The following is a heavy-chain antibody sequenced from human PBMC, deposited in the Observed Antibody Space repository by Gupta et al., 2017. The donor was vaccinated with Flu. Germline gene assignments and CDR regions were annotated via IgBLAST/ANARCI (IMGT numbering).Heavy chain of an antibody. J-gene: IGHJ4*02. CDR2: IYYSGST. V-gene: IGHV4-59*01. Sequence: QVHLQASGPGLEKPSETLSLTCTVPGGSISSYYWLWIRQPPGKGLEWIGYIYYSGSTNYNPSLKSRVTISVDTSKNQFSLKLSSVTAADTAVYYCARDSSSPEGGFDYWGQGTLVTVSS. CDR3: ARDSSSPEGGFDY. D-gene: IGHD6-6*01. CDR1: GGSISSYY.